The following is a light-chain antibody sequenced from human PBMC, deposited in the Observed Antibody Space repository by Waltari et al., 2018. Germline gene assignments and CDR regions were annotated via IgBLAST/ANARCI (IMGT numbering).Light chain of an antibody. J-gene: IGLJ2*01. V-gene: IGLV2-14*03. CDR3: SSYTTMSTLV. Sequence: QSALTQPASVSGSPGQSITISCAGTSNDIGAYDYVSWYQQHPDKAPQLLIYDVSNRPSGVSHRFSGSKSGSTASLTISGLQPEDEADYYCSSYTTMSTLVFGGGTKLTVL. CDR2: DVS. CDR1: SNDIGAYDY.